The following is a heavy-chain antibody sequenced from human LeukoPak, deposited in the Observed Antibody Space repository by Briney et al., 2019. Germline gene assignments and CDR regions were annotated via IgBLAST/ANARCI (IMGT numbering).Heavy chain of an antibody. D-gene: IGHD3-22*01. J-gene: IGHJ4*02. CDR2: IIPIFGTA. CDR3: ARSSLSGYYYRSQGYYFDY. CDR1: GGTFSSYA. Sequence: SVKVSCKASGGTFSSYAISRVRQAPGQGLEWMGGIIPIFGTANYAQKFQGRATITTDESTSTAYMELSSLRSEDTAVYYCARSSLSGYYYRSQGYYFDYWGQGTLVTVSS. V-gene: IGHV1-69*05.